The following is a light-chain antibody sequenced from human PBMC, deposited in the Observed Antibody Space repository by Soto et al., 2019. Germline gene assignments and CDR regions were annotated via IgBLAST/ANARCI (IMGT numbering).Light chain of an antibody. Sequence: DIQMTQSPSTLSASVGDRVTITCRASQSISSWLAWYQQKPGKAPKLLIYKASSLESGVPSRFSGSGSGTEFTLTISSLQTDDFATYYCQQYNSYPRTFVQGTKVDIK. J-gene: IGKJ1*01. CDR2: KAS. CDR3: QQYNSYPRT. V-gene: IGKV1-5*03. CDR1: QSISSW.